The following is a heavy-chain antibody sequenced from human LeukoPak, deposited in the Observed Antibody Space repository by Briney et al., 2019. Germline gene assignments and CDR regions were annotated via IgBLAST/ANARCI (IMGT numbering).Heavy chain of an antibody. CDR3: ARDQDPGAFDI. J-gene: IGHJ3*02. Sequence: GASVKVSCKASSYTLTNYGISWVRQAPGQGLEWMGWISAYNGNTNYAQNLQGRVTMTTDTSTNTAHMELRSLRSDGTAVYYCARDQDPGAFDIWGQGTMVTVSS. CDR2: ISAYNGNT. V-gene: IGHV1-18*01. CDR1: SYTLTNYG.